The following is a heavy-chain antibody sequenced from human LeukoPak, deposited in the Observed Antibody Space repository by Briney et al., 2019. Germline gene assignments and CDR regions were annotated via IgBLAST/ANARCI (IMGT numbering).Heavy chain of an antibody. CDR2: AYYRSKWYF. CDR1: GDGVSSYSYG. D-gene: IGHD3-10*01. CDR3: ARGGLVRVLIKSLIAFDI. V-gene: IGHV6-1*01. Sequence: SQSLSLTCASSGDGVSSYSYGWNWIRQSPARGLEWLGRAYYRSKWYFDYAVSVKSRIALDPDTSEDQLSLHLNSVTLENTAVYYCARGGLVRVLIKSLIAFDIWDQGTMVTVSS. J-gene: IGHJ3*02.